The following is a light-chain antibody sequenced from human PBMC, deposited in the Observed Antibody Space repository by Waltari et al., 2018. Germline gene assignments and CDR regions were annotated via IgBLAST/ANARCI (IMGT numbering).Light chain of an antibody. J-gene: IGKJ2*01. Sequence: DIVMTQSPDSLAVSLGERATLKCKSSQSLLYSSNNKNYLAWYQQKPGQPPTLLIYWASTRESGVPDRFSGSGSGTEFTLTISSLQAEDVAIYYCQQYYSTLVFGQGTKLEIK. CDR2: WAS. V-gene: IGKV4-1*01. CDR1: QSLLYSSNNKNY. CDR3: QQYYSTLV.